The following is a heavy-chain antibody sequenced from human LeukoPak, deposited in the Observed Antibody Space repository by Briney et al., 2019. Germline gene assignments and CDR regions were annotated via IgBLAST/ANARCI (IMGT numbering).Heavy chain of an antibody. D-gene: IGHD3-3*01. J-gene: IGHJ3*02. V-gene: IGHV3-30-3*01. CDR1: GFTFSSYA. CDR2: ISYDGSNK. Sequence: PGGSLRLSCAASGFTFSSYAMHWVRQAPGKGLEWVAVISYDGSNKYYADSVKGRFTISRDNSKNTLYLQMNSLRAEDTAVYYCASDFAYDAFDIWGQGTMVTVSS. CDR3: ASDFAYDAFDI.